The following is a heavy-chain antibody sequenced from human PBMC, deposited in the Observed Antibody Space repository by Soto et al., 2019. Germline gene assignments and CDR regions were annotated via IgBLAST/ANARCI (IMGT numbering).Heavy chain of an antibody. Sequence: GESLKISCEGSGYRFASYWITWVRQVPGKSLEWMGRIDPLDSQTNYSASFEGDVTFSADKSINTAFLQWSSLRASDTATYFCTRHAVITSGGVIVSHWFDPWGQGTPVTVSS. V-gene: IGHV5-10-1*01. CDR3: TRHAVITSGGVIVSHWFDP. CDR2: IDPLDSQT. D-gene: IGHD3-16*02. CDR1: GYRFASYW. J-gene: IGHJ5*02.